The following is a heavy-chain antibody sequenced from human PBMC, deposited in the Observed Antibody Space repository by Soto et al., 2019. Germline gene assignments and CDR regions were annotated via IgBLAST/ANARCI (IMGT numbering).Heavy chain of an antibody. V-gene: IGHV3-7*01. J-gene: IGHJ4*02. D-gene: IGHD5-18*01. CDR1: GFTFSSSW. CDR3: ARDRGYSSFDY. Sequence: LRLSCAASGFTFSSSWMNWVRQAPGKGLEWVAGIKEDGSEKYYVDIVKGRFTISRDNVENSLYLQMNSLRGEDSAVYFCARDRGYSSFDYWGLGTLVTVSS. CDR2: IKEDGSEK.